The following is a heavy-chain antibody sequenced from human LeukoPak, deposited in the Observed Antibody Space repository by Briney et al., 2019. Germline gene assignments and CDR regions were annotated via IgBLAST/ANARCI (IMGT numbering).Heavy chain of an antibody. J-gene: IGHJ4*02. CDR1: GFTFSSYA. Sequence: GGSLRLSCAASGFTFSSYAMHWVRQAPGKGPEWVAVISYDGSNKYYADSVKGRFTISRDNSKNTLYLQMNSLRAEDTAVYYCARDAVRGVIITGYFDYWGQGTLVTVSS. V-gene: IGHV3-30*04. D-gene: IGHD3-10*01. CDR3: ARDAVRGVIITGYFDY. CDR2: ISYDGSNK.